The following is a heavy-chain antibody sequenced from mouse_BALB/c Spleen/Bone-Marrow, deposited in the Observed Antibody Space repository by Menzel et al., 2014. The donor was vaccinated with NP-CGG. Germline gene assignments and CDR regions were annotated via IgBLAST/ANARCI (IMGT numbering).Heavy chain of an antibody. J-gene: IGHJ3*01. V-gene: IGHV4-1*02. CDR2: INPDSSTI. D-gene: IGHD1-1*01. Sequence: DVQLQESGGGLVQPGGSLKLSCAASGFDFSRYWMSWVRRAPGKGLEWIGEINPDSSTINYTPSLKDKFIISRDNAKNTLYLQMSKVRSEDTALYYCSRLYYYGNFAYWGQGTLVTVSA. CDR1: GFDFSRYW. CDR3: SRLYYYGNFAY.